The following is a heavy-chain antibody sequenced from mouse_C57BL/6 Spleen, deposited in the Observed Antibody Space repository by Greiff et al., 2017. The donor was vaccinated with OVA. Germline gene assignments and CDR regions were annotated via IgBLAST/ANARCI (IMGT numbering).Heavy chain of an antibody. CDR3: ARRGGYYDYDVPTDYAMDY. Sequence: QVQLQQSGAELVRPGTSVKVSCKASGYAFTNYLIEWVKQRPGQGLEWIGVINPGSGGTNYNEKFKGKATLTADESSSTAYMQLSSLTTEDSAVYVGARRGGYYDYDVPTDYAMDYWGQGTSVTVSS. J-gene: IGHJ4*01. V-gene: IGHV1-54*01. D-gene: IGHD2-4*01. CDR1: GYAFTNYL. CDR2: INPGSGGT.